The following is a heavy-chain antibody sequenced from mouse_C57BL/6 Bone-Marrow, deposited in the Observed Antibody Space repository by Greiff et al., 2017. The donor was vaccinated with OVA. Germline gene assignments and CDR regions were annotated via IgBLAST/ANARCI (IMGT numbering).Heavy chain of an antibody. CDR2: IYPGSGNT. D-gene: IGHD1-1*01. J-gene: IGHJ1*03. Sequence: VKLQQSGAELVRPGASVKLSCKASGYTFTDYYINWVKQRPGQGLEWIARIYPGSGNTYYNEKFKGKATLTAEKSSSTAYMQLSSLTSEDSAVYFCAREYYGSSYDWYFDVWGTGTTVTVSS. CDR3: AREYYGSSYDWYFDV. V-gene: IGHV1-76*01. CDR1: GYTFTDYY.